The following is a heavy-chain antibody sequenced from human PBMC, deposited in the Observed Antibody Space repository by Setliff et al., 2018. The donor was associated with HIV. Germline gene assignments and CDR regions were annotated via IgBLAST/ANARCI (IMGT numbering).Heavy chain of an antibody. CDR3: ARVARRGYFDY. Sequence: ASVKVSCKASEYTFTSYYMHWVRQAPGQGLEWMGIINPSGGSTSYAQKFQGRVTMTRDTSTSTVYMELSSLRSEDTAVYYCARVARRGYFDYWGQGTLVTVSS. CDR1: EYTFTSYY. D-gene: IGHD6-6*01. V-gene: IGHV1-46*01. CDR2: INPSGGST. J-gene: IGHJ4*02.